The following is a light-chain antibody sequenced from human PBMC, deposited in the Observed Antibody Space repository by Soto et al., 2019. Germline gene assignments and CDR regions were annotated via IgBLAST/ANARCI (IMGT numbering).Light chain of an antibody. CDR1: QSLRSS. CDR2: DAS. V-gene: IGKV3-20*01. J-gene: IGKJ5*01. CDR3: QQYGSPIT. Sequence: MTQSPDTLSVSLGERATLSCRASQSLRSSLAWYQQKPGQAPRLLIYDASSRATGIPDRFSGSGSGTDFTLTISRLEPEDFAVYYCQQYGSPITFGQGTRLEIK.